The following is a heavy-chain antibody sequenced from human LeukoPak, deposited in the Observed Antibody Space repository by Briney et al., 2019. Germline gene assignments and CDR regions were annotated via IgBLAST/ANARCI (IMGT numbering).Heavy chain of an antibody. J-gene: IGHJ4*02. Sequence: GASVKVSCKASGYTFTGYYMHWVRQAPGQGLEWMGWINPNSGGTNYAQKFQGRVTMTRDTSISTAYMEPSRLRSDDTAVYYCARVTAYYDFSLDYWGQGTLVTVSS. D-gene: IGHD3-3*01. CDR2: INPNSGGT. V-gene: IGHV1-2*02. CDR1: GYTFTGYY. CDR3: ARVTAYYDFSLDY.